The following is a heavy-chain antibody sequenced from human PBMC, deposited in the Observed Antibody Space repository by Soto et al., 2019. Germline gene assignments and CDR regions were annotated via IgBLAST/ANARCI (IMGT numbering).Heavy chain of an antibody. CDR3: AGDLGHGGRGAFDS. D-gene: IGHD7-27*01. CDR2: ISYDGSNK. CDR1: GFTFSFYG. Sequence: QVQLVESGGGVVQPGRSLRLSCAASGFTFSFYGMHWVRQAPGKGLEWVAVISYDGSNKYYADSVKGRFTISRDNSKNTLYLQMSSLRAEDTAGDYCAGDLGHGGRGAFDSWGQGTMGTVSS. J-gene: IGHJ3*02. V-gene: IGHV3-30*03.